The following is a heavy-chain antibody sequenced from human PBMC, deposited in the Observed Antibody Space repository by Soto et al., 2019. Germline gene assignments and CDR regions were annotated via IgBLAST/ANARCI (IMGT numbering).Heavy chain of an antibody. J-gene: IGHJ6*04. CDR3: AGDLTATYGAYGMDV. D-gene: IGHD4-17*01. Sequence: PSETLSLTCSVSGVSVSSGSYYWSWIRQPPGKGLEWIGCIYSTGSTKHNPSLKSRAIISVDTSKNQFSLKLTSVTAADTAVYYCAGDLTATYGAYGMDVWGKGTTVTVSS. CDR2: IYSTGST. V-gene: IGHV4-61*01. CDR1: GVSVSSGSYY.